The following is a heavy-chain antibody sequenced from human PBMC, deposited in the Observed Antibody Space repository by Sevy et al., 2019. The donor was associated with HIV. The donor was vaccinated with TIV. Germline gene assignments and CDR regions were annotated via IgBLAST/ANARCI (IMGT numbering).Heavy chain of an antibody. CDR1: GFTFSDYY. V-gene: IGHV3-11*01. CDR2: ISSSGSTI. Sequence: GGSLSLSCAASGFTFSDYYMSWIRQAPGKGLEWVSYISSSGSTIYYADSVKRRFTISRDNAKNSLYLQRNSLRAEDTAVYYCARDSSSRYYYYYYMDVWGKGTTVTVSS. CDR3: ARDSSSRYYYYYYMDV. J-gene: IGHJ6*03. D-gene: IGHD6-13*01.